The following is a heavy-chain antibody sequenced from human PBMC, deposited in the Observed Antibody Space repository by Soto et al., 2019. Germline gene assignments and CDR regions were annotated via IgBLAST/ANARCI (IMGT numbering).Heavy chain of an antibody. CDR1: GGSFSGYY. CDR3: ARVPKYXYDSSGPVPYYYYGMDV. CDR2: INHSGST. J-gene: IGHJ6*02. Sequence: LSLTCAVYGGSFSGYYCSWIRQPPGKGLEWIGEINHSGSTNYNPSLKSRVTISVDTSKNQFSLKLSSVTAADTAVYYCARVPKYXYDSSGPVPYYYYGMDVWGQGTTVTVSS. V-gene: IGHV4-34*09. D-gene: IGHD3-22*01.